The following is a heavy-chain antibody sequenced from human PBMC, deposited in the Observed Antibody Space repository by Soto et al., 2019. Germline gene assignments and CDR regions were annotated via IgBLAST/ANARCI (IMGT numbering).Heavy chain of an antibody. D-gene: IGHD3-10*01. Sequence: SETLSLTCTVSGGSISNFYWSWIRQPPGEGLEWIGYIYYSGTTSYNPSLNSRVTISVDTSKNQFSLKPNSVTAADTAVYYCARESYYGSGATVVGYWGQGTLVTVSS. CDR2: IYYSGTT. CDR3: ARESYYGSGATVVGY. V-gene: IGHV4-59*01. J-gene: IGHJ4*02. CDR1: GGSISNFY.